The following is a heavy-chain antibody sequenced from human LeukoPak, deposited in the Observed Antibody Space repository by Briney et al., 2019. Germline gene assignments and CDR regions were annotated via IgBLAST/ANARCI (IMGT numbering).Heavy chain of an antibody. D-gene: IGHD4-17*01. V-gene: IGHV3-23*01. CDR1: GFTFSSYA. CDR2: ISGSGGST. J-gene: IGHJ4*02. CDR3: AKSLPWGGGDYVPFDY. Sequence: PGGSLKLSFAASGFTFSSYAMSWVRQAPGKGLEWFSPISGSGGSTYYADSVKGRFTISRDNSKNTLYLQMNSLRAEDTAVYYCAKSLPWGGGDYVPFDYWGQGTLVTVSS.